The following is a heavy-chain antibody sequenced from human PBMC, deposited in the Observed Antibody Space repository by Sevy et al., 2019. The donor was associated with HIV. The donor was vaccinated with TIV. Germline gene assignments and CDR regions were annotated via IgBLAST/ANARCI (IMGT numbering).Heavy chain of an antibody. V-gene: IGHV4-39*01. CDR1: GGSISSSSYY. CDR3: ARSPLWFGETGGAFDI. J-gene: IGHJ3*02. CDR2: IYYSGST. D-gene: IGHD3-10*01. Sequence: SETLSLTCTVSGGSISSSSYYWGWIRQPPGKGLEWIGSIYYSGSTYYNPSLKSRVTISVDTSKNQFSLTLSSVTAADTAVYYCARSPLWFGETGGAFDIWGQGTMVTVSS.